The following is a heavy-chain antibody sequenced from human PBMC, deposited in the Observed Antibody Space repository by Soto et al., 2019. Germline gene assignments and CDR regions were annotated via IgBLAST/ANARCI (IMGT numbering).Heavy chain of an antibody. D-gene: IGHD4-4*01. CDR2: ISYDGSNK. CDR1: GFTFSSYA. Sequence: HPGGSLRLSCAASGFTFSSYAMHWVRQAPGKGLEWVAVISYDGSNKYYADSVKGRFTISRDNSKNTLYLQMNSLRAEDTAVYYCARDTGYYYYGMDVWGQGTTVTVSS. CDR3: ARDTGYYYYGMDV. J-gene: IGHJ6*02. V-gene: IGHV3-30-3*01.